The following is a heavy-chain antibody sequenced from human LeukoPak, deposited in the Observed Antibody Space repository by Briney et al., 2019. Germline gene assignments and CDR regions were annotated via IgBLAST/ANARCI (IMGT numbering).Heavy chain of an antibody. CDR1: IGSFSGYY. V-gene: IGHV4-34*01. Sequence: SETLSLTCAVYIGSFSGYYWSWIRQPPGKGGEWIGEINHSGSTNYNPSLKSRVTISVDTSKNQFSLKLSSVTAADTAVYYCARGYGDYVRYYMDVWGKGTTVTVSS. CDR3: ARGYGDYVRYYMDV. D-gene: IGHD4-17*01. J-gene: IGHJ6*03. CDR2: INHSGST.